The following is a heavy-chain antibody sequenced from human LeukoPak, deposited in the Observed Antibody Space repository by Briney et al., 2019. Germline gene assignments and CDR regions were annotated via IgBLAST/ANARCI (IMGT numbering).Heavy chain of an antibody. D-gene: IGHD1-26*01. CDR1: GGSISSYY. J-gene: IGHJ4*02. CDR2: IYYSGST. CDR3: ARGIWELPLDY. V-gene: IGHV4-59*01. Sequence: SETLSLTCTVSGGSISSYYWSWIRQPPGKGLEWIWYIYYSGSTNYNPSLKSRVTISVDTSKNQFSLKLSSVTAADTAVYYCARGIWELPLDYWGQGTLVTVSS.